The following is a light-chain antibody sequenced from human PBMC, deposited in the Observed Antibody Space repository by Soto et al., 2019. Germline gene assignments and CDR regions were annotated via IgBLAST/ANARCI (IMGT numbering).Light chain of an antibody. Sequence: NFMLTQPHSVSESPGKTVTISCTGSSGSVASNFVHWYQRRPGSAPTIVIYGDNQRPSGVPDRFSGSIDSSSNSASLTISGLKTEDEADYFCQSYDRSSLYVFGTGTKLTVI. CDR2: GDN. V-gene: IGLV6-57*02. CDR1: SGSVASNF. CDR3: QSYDRSSLYV. J-gene: IGLJ1*01.